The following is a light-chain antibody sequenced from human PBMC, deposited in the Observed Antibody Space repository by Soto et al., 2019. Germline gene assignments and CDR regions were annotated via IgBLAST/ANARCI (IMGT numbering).Light chain of an antibody. J-gene: IGKJ1*01. Sequence: EIVMTQSPATLSVSPGERATLSCRASQSVSSNLAWYQQKPGQAPRLLIYGASTRATGIPARFSGSGSGTEFTLTCSSLQSEDFAVYYCQQYNNWPRTFGQGTKVEI. V-gene: IGKV3-15*01. CDR3: QQYNNWPRT. CDR1: QSVSSN. CDR2: GAS.